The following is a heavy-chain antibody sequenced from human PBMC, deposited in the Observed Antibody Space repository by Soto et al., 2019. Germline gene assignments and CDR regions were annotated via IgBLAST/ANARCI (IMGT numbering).Heavy chain of an antibody. CDR3: ARDYMAVVD. Sequence: QVQLQESGPGLAKPSQTLSLTCTVSGSSISSGSYYWSWIRQHPGKGLEWIGYIYHSGSTYYNPSLKSRATISLDTSKNQFSLKLSSVTAADTAVYYCARDYMAVVDWGQGTLVTVSS. V-gene: IGHV4-31*03. CDR1: GSSISSGSYY. J-gene: IGHJ4*02. D-gene: IGHD2-15*01. CDR2: IYHSGST.